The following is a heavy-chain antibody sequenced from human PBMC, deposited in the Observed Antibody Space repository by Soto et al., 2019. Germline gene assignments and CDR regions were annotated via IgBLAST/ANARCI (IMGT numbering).Heavy chain of an antibody. Sequence: PGGSLRLSCAASGFTFSAYYMSWIRQAPGKGLEWVSYISSSSSYTNYADSVKGRFTISRDNAKNSLYLQMNSLRAEDTAVYYCARGLYYRYSSPPWSFYFDYWGQGTLVTVSS. D-gene: IGHD5-18*01. CDR1: GFTFSAYY. CDR3: ARGLYYRYSSPPWSFYFDY. CDR2: ISSSSSYT. V-gene: IGHV3-11*06. J-gene: IGHJ4*02.